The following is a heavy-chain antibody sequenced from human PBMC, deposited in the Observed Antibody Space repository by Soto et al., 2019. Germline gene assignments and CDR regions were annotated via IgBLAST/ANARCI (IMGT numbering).Heavy chain of an antibody. Sequence: QVQVVQSRAEVKKPGASVKVSCKTSEYTFTDYDINWVRQAAGQGLEYMGWMSPDSGNAGYAQQFQGRVTMTSNTSISTAYMELSGLRSEDTAVYFCEVTTGFWGQGTMVTVSS. V-gene: IGHV1-8*02. CDR1: EYTFTDYD. J-gene: IGHJ4*02. CDR3: EVTTGF. D-gene: IGHD2-21*02. CDR2: MSPDSGNA.